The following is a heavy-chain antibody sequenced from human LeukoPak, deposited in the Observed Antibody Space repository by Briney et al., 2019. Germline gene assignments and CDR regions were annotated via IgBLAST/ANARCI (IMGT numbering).Heavy chain of an antibody. CDR3: ARDSLTGYNWFDP. J-gene: IGHJ5*02. CDR1: GGSISSSSYY. D-gene: IGHD3-9*01. CDR2: IYYSGST. Sequence: SETLSLTCTVSGGSISSSSYYWGWIRQPPGKGLEWIGSIYYSGSTNYNPSLKSRVTISVDTSKNQFSLKLSSVTAADTAVYYCARDSLTGYNWFDPWGQGTLVTVS. V-gene: IGHV4-39*07.